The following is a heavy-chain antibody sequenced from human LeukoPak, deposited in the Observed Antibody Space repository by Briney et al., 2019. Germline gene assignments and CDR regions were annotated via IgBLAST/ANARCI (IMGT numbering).Heavy chain of an antibody. D-gene: IGHD6-13*01. CDR2: IVVGSGDT. V-gene: IGHV1-58*01. CDR1: GFTFSSSA. CDR3: AACCSSWLKSGAFDI. J-gene: IGHJ3*02. Sequence: TSVKVSCKTSGFTFSSSAVQWVRQARGQRLEWIGWIVVGSGDTNYAQKFQERVTITRDISTSTAYMELSSLGSEDTAVYYCAACCSSWLKSGAFDIWGQGTVVTVSS.